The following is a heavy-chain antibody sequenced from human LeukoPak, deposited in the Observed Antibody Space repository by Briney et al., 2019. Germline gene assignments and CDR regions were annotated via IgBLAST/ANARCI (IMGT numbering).Heavy chain of an antibody. CDR2: IYLRGNT. V-gene: IGHV4-4*02. D-gene: IGHD2-15*01. J-gene: IGHJ4*02. CDR3: AATSGFCTGGRCYLLDS. CDR1: GGSISSSNW. Sequence: SETLSLTCAISGGSISSSNWWTWVRQPPGKGLEWVGEIYLRGNTNYNPSLESRVTISVDESKTQLSLRLESVTAADTAVYYCAATSGFCTGGRCYLLDSWGQGTLVSVSS.